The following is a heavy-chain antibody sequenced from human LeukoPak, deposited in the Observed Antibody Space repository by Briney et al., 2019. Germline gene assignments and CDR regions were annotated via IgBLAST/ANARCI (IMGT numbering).Heavy chain of an antibody. V-gene: IGHV3-53*05. Sequence: GGSLRLSCAASGFTVSTYYMSWVRQAPGKGLEWVSVIYSDGTTYYANSVKGRFTISRDNSKDTLYLQMNSLRAEDTAVYYCAREVMAKRRAFDIWGQGTGVTVSS. J-gene: IGHJ3*02. D-gene: IGHD2-8*01. CDR1: GFTVSTYY. CDR3: AREVMAKRRAFDI. CDR2: IYSDGTT.